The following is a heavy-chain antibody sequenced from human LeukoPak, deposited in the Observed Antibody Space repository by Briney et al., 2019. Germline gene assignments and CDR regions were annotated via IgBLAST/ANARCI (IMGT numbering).Heavy chain of an antibody. CDR3: ARAGKQWLVLDFDY. J-gene: IGHJ4*02. V-gene: IGHV3-7*03. Sequence: GGSLRLSCAASGFTFSSYWMSWVRQAPGKGLEWVANIKQDGSEKYYVDSVKGRFTISRDNAKNSLYLQMNSLRAEDTAVYYCARAGKQWLVLDFDYWGQGTLVTVSS. CDR2: IKQDGSEK. CDR1: GFTFSSYW. D-gene: IGHD6-19*01.